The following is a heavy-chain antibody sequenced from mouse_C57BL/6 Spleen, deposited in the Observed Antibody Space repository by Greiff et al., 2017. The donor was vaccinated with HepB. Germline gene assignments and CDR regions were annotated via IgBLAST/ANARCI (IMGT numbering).Heavy chain of an antibody. J-gene: IGHJ2*01. V-gene: IGHV1-82*01. CDR3: ARSQGYYFDY. D-gene: IGHD3-3*01. Sequence: VQLQQSGPELVKPGASVKISCKASGYAFSSSWMNWVKQRPGKGLEWIGRIYPGDGDTNYNGKFKGKATLTADKSSSTAYMQRSSLTSEDSAVYFCARSQGYYFDYGGQGTTLTVSS. CDR1: GYAFSSSW. CDR2: IYPGDGDT.